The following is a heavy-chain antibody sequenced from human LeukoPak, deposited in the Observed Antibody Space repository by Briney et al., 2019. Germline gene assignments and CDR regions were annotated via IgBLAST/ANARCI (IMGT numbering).Heavy chain of an antibody. CDR2: ISYDGISI. CDR3: VRVPARASSAFYYFDY. J-gene: IGHJ4*02. CDR1: GFNFNTYA. V-gene: IGHV3-30-3*01. Sequence: GGSLRLSCTASGFNFNTYAMHWVRQTPGMGLEWVAVISYDGISIYYLDSVKGRFTISRDNSNNTLYLQITSLRPEDTAVYYCVRVPARASSAFYYFDYWGQGTLVTVSS. D-gene: IGHD6-19*01.